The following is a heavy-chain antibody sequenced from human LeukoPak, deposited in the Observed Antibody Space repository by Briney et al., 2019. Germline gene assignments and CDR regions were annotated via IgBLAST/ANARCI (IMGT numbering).Heavy chain of an antibody. CDR2: FDPEDGET. CDR3: ATVRQWLVHRWFDP. Sequence: ASVKVSCKVSGYTLTELSMHWVRQAPGKGLEWMGGFDPEDGETIYAQKFQGRVTMTEDTSTDTAYMELSSLRSEDTAVYYCATVRQWLVHRWFDPWGQGTLVTVSS. D-gene: IGHD6-19*01. CDR1: GYTLTELS. V-gene: IGHV1-24*01. J-gene: IGHJ5*02.